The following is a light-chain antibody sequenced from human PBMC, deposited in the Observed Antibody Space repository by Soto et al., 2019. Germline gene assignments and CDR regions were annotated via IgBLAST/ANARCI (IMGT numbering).Light chain of an antibody. V-gene: IGKV3-20*01. CDR3: QHYGSSPWT. J-gene: IGKJ1*01. CDR1: QSVSSSY. Sequence: EIVLTQSPGTLSLSRGERATLSCRASQSVSSSYLAWYQQKRGQSPRLLIYGASSRATGIPDRFSGSGSGPDFTLTISRLEPEDFAVYFCQHYGSSPWTFGQGTKVDIK. CDR2: GAS.